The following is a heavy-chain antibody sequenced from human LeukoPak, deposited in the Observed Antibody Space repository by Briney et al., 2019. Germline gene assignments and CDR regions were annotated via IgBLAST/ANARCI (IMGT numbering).Heavy chain of an antibody. V-gene: IGHV3-74*01. Sequence: GGSLRLSCAASGFTFSSYWMHWVRHAPGKGLVWVSRINSDGSSTSYADSVKGRFTISRGNAKNALYLQMNSLRAEDTAVYYCARDLGVGATRGLDYWGQGNLVTVSS. CDR3: ARDLGVGATRGLDY. J-gene: IGHJ4*02. CDR1: GFTFSSYW. D-gene: IGHD1-26*01. CDR2: INSDGSST.